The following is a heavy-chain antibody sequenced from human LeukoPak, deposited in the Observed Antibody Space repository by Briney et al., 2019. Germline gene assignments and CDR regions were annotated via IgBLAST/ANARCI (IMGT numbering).Heavy chain of an antibody. CDR2: ISGSGGST. Sequence: GGSLRLSCAASGFTFSSYAMSWVRQAPGKGLEWVSVISGSGGSTYYADSVKGRFTISRDNAKNSLSLQMNSLRAEDTAVYYCARDPYNGNYGDSYYYFMDAWGKGTTVTISS. J-gene: IGHJ6*03. CDR1: GFTFSSYA. CDR3: ARDPYNGNYGDSYYYFMDA. D-gene: IGHD1-26*01. V-gene: IGHV3-23*01.